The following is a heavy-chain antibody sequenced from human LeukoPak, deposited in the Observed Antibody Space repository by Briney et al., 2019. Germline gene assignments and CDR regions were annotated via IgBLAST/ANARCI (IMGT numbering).Heavy chain of an antibody. Sequence: PSETLSLTCTVSGGSVSSGTYYWSWIRQPPGKGLEWIGYIYYSGSTNYNPSLKSRVTISVDTSKNQFSLKLSSVTAADTAVYYCARGPPAKPGTGYYYGMDVWGQGTTVTVSS. J-gene: IGHJ6*02. CDR1: GGSVSSGTYY. CDR3: ARGPPAKPGTGYYYGMDV. V-gene: IGHV4-61*01. CDR2: IYYSGST. D-gene: IGHD2-2*01.